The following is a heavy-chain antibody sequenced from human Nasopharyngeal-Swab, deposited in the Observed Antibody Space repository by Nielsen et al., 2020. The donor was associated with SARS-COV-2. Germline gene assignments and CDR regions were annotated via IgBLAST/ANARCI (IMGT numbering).Heavy chain of an antibody. J-gene: IGHJ4*02. V-gene: IGHV3-43D*03. D-gene: IGHD5-18*01. CDR3: TKDRGIQLWSFDY. Sequence: GGSLRLSCAASGFTFDDYTMHWVRQAPGKGLEWVSLISWDGGSTYYADSVKGRFTISRDNSKNSLYLQMNSLRAEDTALYYCTKDRGIQLWSFDYWGQGTLVTVSS. CDR2: ISWDGGST. CDR1: GFTFDDYT.